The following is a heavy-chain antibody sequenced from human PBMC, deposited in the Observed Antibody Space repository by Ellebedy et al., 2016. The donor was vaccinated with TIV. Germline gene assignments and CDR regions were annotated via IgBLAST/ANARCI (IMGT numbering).Heavy chain of an antibody. CDR1: GFTFVVIPY. CDR2: INPNNGVT. V-gene: IGHV1-2*02. CDR3: AREAAIQLWLRDALDL. Sequence: ASVKVSXXTSGFTFVVIPYIHWVRQAPGQRPEWMGCINPNNGVTNYAPKFRGRVTMTRDTSINTVYLDLNTLSSDDTAVYYCAREAAIQLWLRDALDLWGQGTVVIVSS. D-gene: IGHD5-18*01. J-gene: IGHJ3*01.